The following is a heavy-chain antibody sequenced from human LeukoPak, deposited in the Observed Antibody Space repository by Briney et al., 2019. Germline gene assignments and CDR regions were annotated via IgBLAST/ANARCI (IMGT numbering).Heavy chain of an antibody. J-gene: IGHJ4*02. CDR2: INHSGST. CDR1: GGSFSGYY. Sequence: SETLSLTCAVYGGSFSGYYWSWVRQPPGKGLEWIGEINHSGSTNNNPSLKSRVTVSVDTSKNQFSLNLSSVTAADTAVYYCASSRHSGSYYVLDYWGQGTPVTVSS. D-gene: IGHD1-26*01. CDR3: ASSRHSGSYYVLDY. V-gene: IGHV4-34*01.